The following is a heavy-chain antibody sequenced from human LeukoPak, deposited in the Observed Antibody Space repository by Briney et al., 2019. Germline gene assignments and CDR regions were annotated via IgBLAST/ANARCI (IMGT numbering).Heavy chain of an antibody. CDR2: ISGSGGST. CDR3: AKLPNFHYDFWSGYSYYFDY. D-gene: IGHD3-3*01. J-gene: IGHJ4*02. CDR1: GFTFSSYA. V-gene: IGHV3-23*01. Sequence: PGGSLRLSCAASGFTFSSYAMSWVRQAPGKGLEWVSAISGSGGSTYYADSVKGRLTISRDNSKNTLYLQMNSLRAEDTAVYYCAKLPNFHYDFWSGYSYYFDYWGQGTLVTVSS.